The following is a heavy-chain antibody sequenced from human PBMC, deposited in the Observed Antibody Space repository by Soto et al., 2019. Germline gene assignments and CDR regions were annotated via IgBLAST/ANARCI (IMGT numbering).Heavy chain of an antibody. CDR3: VRGVGAFDY. D-gene: IGHD1-26*01. J-gene: IGHJ4*02. V-gene: IGHV1-18*04. CDR1: GYTFTGYA. Sequence: QVQLVQSGAEVKKPGASLKVSCKASGYTFTGYAVSWVRQAPGQGLEWMGSITVYNGIKNYAQKFQGRVTMTTDTSTSTAFLDLRSLTSDDKAVYYCVRGVGAFDYWGQGTLVTVSS. CDR2: ITVYNGIK.